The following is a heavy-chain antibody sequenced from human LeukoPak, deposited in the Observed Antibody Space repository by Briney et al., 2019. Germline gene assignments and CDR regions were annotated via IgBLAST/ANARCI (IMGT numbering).Heavy chain of an antibody. CDR2: IKSKTDGGTT. Sequence: KPGGSLRLSCAASGFTFSNAWMSWDRQAPGKGLEWVGRIKSKTDGGTTDYAAPVKGRFTISRDDSKSIAYLQMNSLKTEDTAVYYCSACSGDPSRFDYWGQGALVTVSS. CDR1: GFTFSNAW. CDR3: SACSGDPSRFDY. V-gene: IGHV3-15*01. D-gene: IGHD1-14*01. J-gene: IGHJ4*02.